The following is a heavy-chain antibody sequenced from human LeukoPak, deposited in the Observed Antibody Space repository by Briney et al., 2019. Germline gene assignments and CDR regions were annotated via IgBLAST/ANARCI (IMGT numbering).Heavy chain of an antibody. V-gene: IGHV3-74*01. CDR2: INTDGTYT. D-gene: IGHD6-6*01. CDR3: ATTSEYSSSSLWY. J-gene: IGHJ4*02. CDR1: GFTFSDFW. Sequence: PGGSLRLSCAASGFTFSDFWMHWVRQAPGKGLVWVSRINTDGTYTSYADSVRGRFTISRDNAKNTLYLQMNTLRAEDTAVYYCATTSEYSSSSLWYWGQGTLVTVSS.